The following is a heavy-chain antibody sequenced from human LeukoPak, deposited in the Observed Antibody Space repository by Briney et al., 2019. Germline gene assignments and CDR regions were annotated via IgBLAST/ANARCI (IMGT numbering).Heavy chain of an antibody. D-gene: IGHD3-9*01. CDR1: GFTFSRYA. Sequence: GGSLRLSCSASGFTFSRYAMHWVRQALEKGLEYVSPISSSGGSTYYADSVKGRLTISRDNSKDTLYLQMSSLRAEDTTVYYCVKSAGFDWLSPLDAFDIWGQGTMVTVSS. CDR2: ISSSGGST. J-gene: IGHJ3*02. CDR3: VKSAGFDWLSPLDAFDI. V-gene: IGHV3-64D*06.